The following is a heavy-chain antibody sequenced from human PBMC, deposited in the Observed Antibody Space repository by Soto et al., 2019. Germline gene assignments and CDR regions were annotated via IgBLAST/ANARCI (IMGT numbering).Heavy chain of an antibody. V-gene: IGHV1-69*13. Sequence: ASVKVSCKASGGTFSSYAISWVRQAPGQGLEWMGGIIPIFGTANYAQKFQGRVTITADESTSTAYMELSSLRSEDTAVYYCARVGPPTYYYDSSAPGSSWGQGTLVTVSS. CDR2: IIPIFGTA. CDR3: ARVGPPTYYYDSSAPGSS. CDR1: GGTFSSYA. J-gene: IGHJ4*02. D-gene: IGHD3-22*01.